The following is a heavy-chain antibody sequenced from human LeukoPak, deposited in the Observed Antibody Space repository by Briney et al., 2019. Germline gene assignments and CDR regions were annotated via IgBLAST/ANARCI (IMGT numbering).Heavy chain of an antibody. J-gene: IGHJ3*02. V-gene: IGHV3-23*01. CDR1: GFTFSSYA. CDR3: AKISTDIVVVLDAFDI. D-gene: IGHD2-2*01. Sequence: GGSLRLSCAASGFTFSSYAMSWVRQAPGKGLEWVSAISGSGGSTYYADSVKGRFTISRDNSKNTLYLQMNSLRAEDTAVYYCAKISTDIVVVLDAFDIWGQGTMVTVSS. CDR2: ISGSGGST.